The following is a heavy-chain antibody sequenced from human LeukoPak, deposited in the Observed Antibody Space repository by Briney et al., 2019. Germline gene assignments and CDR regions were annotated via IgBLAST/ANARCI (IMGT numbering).Heavy chain of an antibody. J-gene: IGHJ4*02. V-gene: IGHV3-7*01. D-gene: IGHD6-13*01. CDR3: ARGYSSSWYNRFDY. Sequence: GGSLRLSCAASGFTFSSYWMSGVRQAPGKGLEWVANIKQDGSEKYYVDSVKGRFTISRDNAKNSLFLQMNSLRAEDTAVYYCARGYSSSWYNRFDYWGQGTLVTVSS. CDR1: GFTFSSYW. CDR2: IKQDGSEK.